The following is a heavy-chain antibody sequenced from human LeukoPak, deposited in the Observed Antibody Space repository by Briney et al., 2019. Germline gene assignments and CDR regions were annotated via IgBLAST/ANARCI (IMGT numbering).Heavy chain of an antibody. CDR2: ISAYNGNT. D-gene: IGHD3-22*01. V-gene: IGHV1-18*01. CDR1: GYTFTSYG. Sequence: ASVKVSCKASGYTFTSYGISWVRQAPGQGLEWVGWISAYNGNTNYAQKLQGRVTMTTDTSTSTAYMELRSLRSDDTAVYYCARDIPEYYYDSSGYYYFDYWGQGTLVTVSS. CDR3: ARDIPEYYYDSSGYYYFDY. J-gene: IGHJ4*02.